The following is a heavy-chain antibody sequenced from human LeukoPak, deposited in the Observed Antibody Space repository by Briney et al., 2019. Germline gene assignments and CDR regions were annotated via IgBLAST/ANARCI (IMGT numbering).Heavy chain of an antibody. CDR1: GGSITIYY. Sequence: SETLSLTCTVSGGSITIYYWSWIRQPAGKGLEWIGRIYTSGSTNYNPSLKSRVTMSVDTSKNQFSLKLSSVTAEDTAVYYCAELGITMIGGVWGKGTTVTISS. D-gene: IGHD3-10*02. V-gene: IGHV4-4*07. CDR3: AELGITMIGGV. CDR2: IYTSGST. J-gene: IGHJ6*04.